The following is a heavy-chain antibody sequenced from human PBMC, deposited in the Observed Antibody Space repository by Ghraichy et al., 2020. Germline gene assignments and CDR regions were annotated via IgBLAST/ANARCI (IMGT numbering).Heavy chain of an antibody. V-gene: IGHV1-69*13. CDR2: IIPIFGTA. D-gene: IGHD6-19*01. J-gene: IGHJ4*02. Sequence: SVKVSCKASGGTFSSYAISWVRQAPGQGLEWMGGIIPIFGTANYAQKFQGRVTITADESTSTAYMELSSLRSEDTAVYYCARDPGAVAPSYYFDYWGQGTLVTISS. CDR3: ARDPGAVAPSYYFDY. CDR1: GGTFSSYA.